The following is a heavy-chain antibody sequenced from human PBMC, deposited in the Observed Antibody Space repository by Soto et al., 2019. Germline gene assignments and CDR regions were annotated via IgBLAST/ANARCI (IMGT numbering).Heavy chain of an antibody. J-gene: IGHJ6*02. CDR2: IFYSGST. CDR3: ARHLTFCSAGSCYSDFPYYGMDV. D-gene: IGHD2-15*01. CDR1: GGSISSSSYY. Sequence: SETLSLTCTVSGGSISSSSYYWGWIRQPPGKGLEWIGSIFYSGSTYYNPSLKSRVTISVDTSKNQFSLKLSSVTAADTAVYYCARHLTFCSAGSCYSDFPYYGMDVWGQGTTVTVSS. V-gene: IGHV4-39*01.